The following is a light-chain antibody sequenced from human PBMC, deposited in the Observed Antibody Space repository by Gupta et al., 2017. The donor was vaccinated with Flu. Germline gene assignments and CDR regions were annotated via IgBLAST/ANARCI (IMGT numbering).Light chain of an antibody. Sequence: GTLSWSPGERATLSCRASQSVSSSYLAWYQQKPGQAPRLLIYGASSRATGIPDRFSGSGSGTDFTLTISRLEPEDFAVYYCQQYGSSPWTFGQGTKLEIK. CDR1: QSVSSSY. J-gene: IGKJ2*02. CDR2: GAS. CDR3: QQYGSSPWT. V-gene: IGKV3-20*01.